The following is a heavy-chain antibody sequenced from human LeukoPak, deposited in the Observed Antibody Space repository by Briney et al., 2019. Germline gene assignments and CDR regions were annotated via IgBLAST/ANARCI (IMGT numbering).Heavy chain of an antibody. D-gene: IGHD6-6*01. CDR3: ARDADVYSSSSPHFDY. Sequence: QAGGSLRLSCAASGFTFSSYWMSWVRQAPGKGLEWVANIKQDGSEKYYVDSVKGRFTISRDNAKNSLYLQMNSLRAEDTAVYYCARDADVYSSSSPHFDYWGQGTLVTVSS. CDR1: GFTFSSYW. J-gene: IGHJ4*02. CDR2: IKQDGSEK. V-gene: IGHV3-7*01.